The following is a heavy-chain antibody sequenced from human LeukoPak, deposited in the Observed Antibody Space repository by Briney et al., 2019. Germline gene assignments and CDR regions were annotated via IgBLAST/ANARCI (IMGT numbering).Heavy chain of an antibody. Sequence: PGGSLRLSCAASGFTFSDYYMSWVRQAPGKGLEWVSAISGSGGSTYYADSVKGRFTISRDNSKNTLYLQMNSLRAEDTAVYYCAKKFLGGMVRGVISSFFDYWGQGTLVTVSS. CDR2: ISGSGGST. D-gene: IGHD3-10*01. CDR3: AKKFLGGMVRGVISSFFDY. CDR1: GFTFSDYY. J-gene: IGHJ4*02. V-gene: IGHV3-23*01.